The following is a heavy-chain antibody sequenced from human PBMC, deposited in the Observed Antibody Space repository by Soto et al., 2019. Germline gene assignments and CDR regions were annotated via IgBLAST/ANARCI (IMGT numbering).Heavy chain of an antibody. CDR3: ARHEGWTGPDQ. CDR1: GASIGSGGW. CDR2: IFHDGNT. J-gene: IGHJ5*02. D-gene: IGHD2-8*02. Sequence: SETLSLTCAVSGASIGSGGWWSWVRQPPGKGLEWIAEIFHDGNTNYSPTLKSRVTISVDKSQNQFSLNVYSVTAADTAVYYCARHEGWTGPDQWGQGTLVTVSS. V-gene: IGHV4-4*02.